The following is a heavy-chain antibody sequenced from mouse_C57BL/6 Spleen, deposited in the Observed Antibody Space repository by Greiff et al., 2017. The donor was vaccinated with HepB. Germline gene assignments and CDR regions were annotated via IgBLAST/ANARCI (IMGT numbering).Heavy chain of an antibody. V-gene: IGHV3-6*01. Sequence: EVHLVESGPGLVKPSQSLSLTCSVTGYSITSGYYWNWIRQFPGNKLEWMGYISYDGSNNYNPSLKNRISITRDTSKNQFFLKLNSVTTEDTATYYCARDSNFWFAYWGQGTLVTVSA. D-gene: IGHD2-5*01. CDR3: ARDSNFWFAY. CDR2: ISYDGSN. J-gene: IGHJ3*01. CDR1: GYSITSGYY.